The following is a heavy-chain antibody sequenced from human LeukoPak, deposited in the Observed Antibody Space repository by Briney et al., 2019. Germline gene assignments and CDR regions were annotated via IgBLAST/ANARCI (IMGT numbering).Heavy chain of an antibody. Sequence: SETLSLACTVSGGSISSYYWSWIRQPPGKGLEWIGYIYYSGSTNYNPSLKSRVTISVDTSKNQFSLKLSSVTAADTAVYYCARVSGGTLIDYWGQGTLVTVSS. J-gene: IGHJ4*02. CDR3: ARVSGGTLIDY. CDR2: IYYSGST. CDR1: GGSISSYY. V-gene: IGHV4-59*01. D-gene: IGHD3-16*01.